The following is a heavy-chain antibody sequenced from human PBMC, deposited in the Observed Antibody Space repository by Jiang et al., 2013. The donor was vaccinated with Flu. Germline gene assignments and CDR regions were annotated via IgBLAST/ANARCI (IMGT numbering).Heavy chain of an antibody. Sequence: QSGSELKKPGASVKVSCKASGYTFTSYAMNWMRQAPGQGLEWMGWINTNTGNPRYGQGFTGRFVFSLDTSVSTAYLEISSLQTEDTAVYYCARAGRAGGSGWYGYFEYWGQGTLVTVSS. CDR1: GYTFTSYA. J-gene: IGHJ4*02. D-gene: IGHD6-19*01. V-gene: IGHV7-4-1*02. CDR2: INTNTGNP. CDR3: ARAGRAGGSGWYGYFEY.